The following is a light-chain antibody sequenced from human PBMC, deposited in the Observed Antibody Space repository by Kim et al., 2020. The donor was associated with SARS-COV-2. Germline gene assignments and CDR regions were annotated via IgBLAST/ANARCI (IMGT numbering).Light chain of an antibody. CDR2: GKN. CDR1: SLRSYY. CDR3: NSRDSNDNVV. Sequence: VALGQTVRTTCQGDSLRSYYATWYQHKPGQAPILVIYGKNNRPSGIPDRFSGSSSGKTASLTITGTQAGDEADYYCNSRDSNDNVVFGGGTKLTVL. J-gene: IGLJ2*01. V-gene: IGLV3-19*01.